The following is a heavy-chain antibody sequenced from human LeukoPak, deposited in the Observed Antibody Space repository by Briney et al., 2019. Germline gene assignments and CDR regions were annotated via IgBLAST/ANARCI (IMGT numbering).Heavy chain of an antibody. CDR2: IYYCGST. CDR3: VRGGDGYNTDY. Sequence: PSETLSLTCTVSGGSISSYYWSWIRQPPGKGLEWIGYIYYCGSTNYNPSLKSRVTISVDTSKNQFSLKLSSVTAADTAVYYCVRGGDGYNTDYWGQGTLVTVSS. CDR1: GGSISSYY. J-gene: IGHJ4*02. D-gene: IGHD5-24*01. V-gene: IGHV4-59*01.